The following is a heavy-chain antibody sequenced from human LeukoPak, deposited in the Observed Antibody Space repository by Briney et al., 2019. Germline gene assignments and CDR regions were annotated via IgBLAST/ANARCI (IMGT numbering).Heavy chain of an antibody. Sequence: PGGSLRLSCAASGFTFSGYWMGWVRQAPGKGLEWVANINQDGGDRNYVDSVKGRFTISRDNAKNSLYLQMNSLRAEDTAVYYCARDPHGGSSLGPWGQGTLVTVSS. CDR3: ARDPHGGSSLGP. V-gene: IGHV3-7*01. CDR1: GFTFSGYW. CDR2: INQDGGDR. J-gene: IGHJ5*02. D-gene: IGHD4-23*01.